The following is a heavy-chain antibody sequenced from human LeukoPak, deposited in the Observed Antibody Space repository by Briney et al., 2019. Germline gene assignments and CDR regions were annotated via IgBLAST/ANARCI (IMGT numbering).Heavy chain of an antibody. CDR2: INHSGST. J-gene: IGHJ5*01. CDR3: AKVVVPAALNWFDP. Sequence: PSETLSLTCAVYGGSFSGYYWSWIRQPPGKGLEWIGEINHSGSTNYNPSLKSRVTISLDKSKNQSSLRLTSVTAADTAIYYCAKVVVPAALNWFDPWGQGTLVTVSS. CDR1: GGSFSGYY. V-gene: IGHV4-34*01. D-gene: IGHD2-2*01.